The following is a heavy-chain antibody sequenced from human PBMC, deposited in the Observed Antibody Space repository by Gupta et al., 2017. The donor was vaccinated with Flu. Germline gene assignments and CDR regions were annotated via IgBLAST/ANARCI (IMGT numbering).Heavy chain of an antibody. V-gene: IGHV3-74*01. CDR3: TRDPPRHCGRWSCYPFDY. Sequence: MHWVRHAPGKGLTWVARISDDGSDPTSADSVAGRFTLSRDNAKNTLYLQRSSRRAEDTAVDDWTRDPPRHCGRWSCYPFDYWGQGTLVTVSS. D-gene: IGHD2-15*01. CDR2: ISDDGSDP. J-gene: IGHJ4*02.